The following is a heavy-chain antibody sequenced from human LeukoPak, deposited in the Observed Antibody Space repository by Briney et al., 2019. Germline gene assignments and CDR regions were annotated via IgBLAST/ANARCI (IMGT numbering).Heavy chain of an antibody. CDR1: GFTFSSYS. J-gene: IGHJ4*02. CDR2: ISSSSSTI. V-gene: IGHV3-48*01. D-gene: IGHD3-22*01. Sequence: GGSLRLSCTASGFTFSSYSMNWVRQTPGKGLEWVSYISSSSSTIHYADSVKGRFTISRDNAKNSLYLEMNSLRAEDTAVYYCAPNMYYYDSSAYYPFDYWGQGTLVTVSS. CDR3: APNMYYYDSSAYYPFDY.